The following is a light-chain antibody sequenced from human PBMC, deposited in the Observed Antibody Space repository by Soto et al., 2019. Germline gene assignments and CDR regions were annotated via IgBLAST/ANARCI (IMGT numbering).Light chain of an antibody. J-gene: IGLJ3*02. CDR2: EGN. V-gene: IGLV2-23*01. CDR3: CSFADGSTLV. CDR1: SSDVGSYDL. Sequence: QSALTQPASVSGSPGQSITISCTGTSSDVGSYDLVSWYQQHPGKAPKRIISEGNKRPSGVSNRFSGSKSGNTASLTISGLQADDESDYYCCSFADGSTLVFGGGTKLTVL.